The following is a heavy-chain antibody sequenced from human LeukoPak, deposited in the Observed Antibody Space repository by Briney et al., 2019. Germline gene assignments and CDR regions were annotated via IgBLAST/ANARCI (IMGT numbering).Heavy chain of an antibody. CDR1: GGPISSSSYY. CDR2: IYYSGST. D-gene: IGHD2-2*01. J-gene: IGHJ5*02. V-gene: IGHV4-39*01. CDR3: VRRVSSTRSYDP. Sequence: SETLSLTCTVSGGPISSSSYYWGWIRQPPGKDLEWIGSIYYSGSTYYNPSLKSRVTISVDTSKNQFSLKLSSVTAADTAVYYCVRRVSSTRSYDPWGQGTLVTVSS.